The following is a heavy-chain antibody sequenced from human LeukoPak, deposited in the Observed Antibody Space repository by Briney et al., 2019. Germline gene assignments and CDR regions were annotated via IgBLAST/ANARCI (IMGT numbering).Heavy chain of an antibody. CDR1: GFTFSGPA. V-gene: IGHV1-58*01. Sequence: ASVKVSCKASGFTFSGPAVQWVRQARGQRLEWIGWIVVGSGNTNYAQKFQGRVTITTDESTSTAYMELSSLRSEDTAVYYCARSPDDSSGYYFGRDYYYYYMDVWGKGTTVTVSS. CDR2: IVVGSGNT. CDR3: ARSPDDSSGYYFGRDYYYYYMDV. J-gene: IGHJ6*03. D-gene: IGHD3-22*01.